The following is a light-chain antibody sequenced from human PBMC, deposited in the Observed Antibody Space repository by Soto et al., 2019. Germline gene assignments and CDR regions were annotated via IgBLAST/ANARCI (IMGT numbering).Light chain of an antibody. CDR2: EAS. CDR3: QQYNSFWT. J-gene: IGKJ1*01. CDR1: QSIGSW. V-gene: IGKV1-5*01. Sequence: GDRVTITCRASQSIGSWLAWYQQKAGEAPKLLIYEASNLESGVPSRFSGSGSGTEFTLTISSLQPDDFASYYCQQYNSFWTFGQGTRWIS.